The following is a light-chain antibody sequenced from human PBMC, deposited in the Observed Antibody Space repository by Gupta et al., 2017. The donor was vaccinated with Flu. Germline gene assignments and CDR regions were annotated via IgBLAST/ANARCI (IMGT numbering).Light chain of an antibody. Sequence: DIQLTQSPSSLSASVGDRVTITCRASQSISSYLNWYQQKPGKAPKLLIYAAASLQSVGPSRCSGSGAGTEVTPTISSLQPEDVGTYYCQQRYSTSWTFGRGTKVEIK. J-gene: IGKJ1*01. CDR2: AAA. CDR3: QQRYSTSWT. CDR1: QSISSY. V-gene: IGKV1-39*01.